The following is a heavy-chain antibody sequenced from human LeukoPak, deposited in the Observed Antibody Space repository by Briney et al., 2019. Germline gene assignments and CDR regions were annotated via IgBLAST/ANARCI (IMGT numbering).Heavy chain of an antibody. V-gene: IGHV4-59*01. Sequence: SETLSLTCTVSGGPMYSYYWTWIRQPPGKGLEWIGYIYYSGSTNYNPSLKSRVTISVDTSKNQFSLKLSSVTAADTAVYYCARVPRTRDAFDIWGQGTMVTVSS. CDR3: ARVPRTRDAFDI. CDR2: IYYSGST. CDR1: GGPMYSYY. J-gene: IGHJ3*02. D-gene: IGHD2-15*01.